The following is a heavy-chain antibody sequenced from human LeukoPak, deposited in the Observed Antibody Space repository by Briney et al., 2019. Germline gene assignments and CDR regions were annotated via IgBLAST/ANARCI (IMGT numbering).Heavy chain of an antibody. CDR2: INPNSGGT. CDR1: GYTFTVYY. CDR3: ARVKRITYYYYYMDV. J-gene: IGHJ6*03. D-gene: IGHD3-10*01. V-gene: IGHV1-2*02. Sequence: GASVKVSCKASGYTFTVYYMHWVRQAPGQGLEWMGWINPNSGGTNYAQKFQGRVTMTRDTSISTAYMELSRLRSDDTAVYYCARVKRITYYYYYMDVWGKGTTVTVSS.